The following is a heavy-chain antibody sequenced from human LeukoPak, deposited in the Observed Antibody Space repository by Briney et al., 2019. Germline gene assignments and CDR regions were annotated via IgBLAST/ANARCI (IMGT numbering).Heavy chain of an antibody. J-gene: IGHJ3*02. CDR2: INGSGGST. Sequence: GGSLRLSCAASGLTFRSYAMSWVRQAPGKGLEWVSDINGSGGSTYYADSVKGRFTISRDNSKNTLYLQMNSLRAEDTAVYYCARDTTVTPRSDAFDIWGQGTMVTVSS. V-gene: IGHV3-23*01. CDR1: GLTFRSYA. CDR3: ARDTTVTPRSDAFDI. D-gene: IGHD4-17*01.